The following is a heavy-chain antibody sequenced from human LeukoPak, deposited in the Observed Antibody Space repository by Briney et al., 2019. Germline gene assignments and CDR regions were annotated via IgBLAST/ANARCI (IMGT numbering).Heavy chain of an antibody. J-gene: IGHJ4*02. Sequence: TXSLXXXXXXGSISTSAYYWGWIXQPXGEGLQWIGSIYYSGNTYYNSSLKSRVTISVDTSTSQFSLRLSSVTAADTAVYYCAREPKPNYYGSGSYDYWGQGTLVTVSS. CDR3: AREPKPNYYGSGSYDY. V-gene: IGHV4-39*02. CDR2: IYYSGNT. CDR1: XGSISTSAYY. D-gene: IGHD3-10*01.